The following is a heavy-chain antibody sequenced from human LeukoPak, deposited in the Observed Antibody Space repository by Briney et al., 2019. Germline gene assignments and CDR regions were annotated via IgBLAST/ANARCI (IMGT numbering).Heavy chain of an antibody. CDR2: ISGSGLTI. V-gene: IGHV3-11*04. Sequence: GGSLRLSCAASGFTFSNYYMHWIGQAPGHGLEWVSYISGSGLTIFSADSVKGRFTISRDNAKNSLYLQMNTLRDEDTAVYYCASGRLYFDYWGQGTLVTVSS. CDR1: GFTFSNYY. J-gene: IGHJ4*02. CDR3: ASGRLYFDY.